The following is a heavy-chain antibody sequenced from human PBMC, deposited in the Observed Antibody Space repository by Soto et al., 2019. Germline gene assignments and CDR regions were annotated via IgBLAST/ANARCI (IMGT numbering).Heavy chain of an antibody. CDR3: ARGVGSGSYCNQYNWFDP. Sequence: QVQLVRSGAEVKKPGASVKVSCKASGYTFTNYGISWVRQAPGQGLEWMGWISAYNGNTKHAQKLQGRVTMTTDTSTTTAYMELRSLRSDDTAVYYCARGVGSGSYCNQYNWFDPWGQGTLVTVSS. V-gene: IGHV1-18*01. CDR2: ISAYNGNT. J-gene: IGHJ5*02. D-gene: IGHD3-10*01. CDR1: GYTFTNYG.